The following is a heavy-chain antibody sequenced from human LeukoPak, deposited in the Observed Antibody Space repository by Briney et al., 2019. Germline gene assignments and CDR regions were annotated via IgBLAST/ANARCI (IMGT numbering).Heavy chain of an antibody. CDR2: INPNSGGT. Sequence: ASVKVSCKASGYTLTGYYMHWVRQAPGQGLEWMGWINPNSGGTNYAQKFQGRVTMTRDTSISTAYMELSRLRSDDTAVYYCAREVVVKDAFDIWGQGTMVTVSS. V-gene: IGHV1-2*02. CDR3: AREVVVKDAFDI. D-gene: IGHD2-15*01. J-gene: IGHJ3*02. CDR1: GYTLTGYY.